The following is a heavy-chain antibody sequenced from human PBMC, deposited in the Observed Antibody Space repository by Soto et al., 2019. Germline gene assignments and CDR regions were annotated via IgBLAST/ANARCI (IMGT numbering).Heavy chain of an antibody. CDR3: ARDRCSGGSCYSGRGAFDI. J-gene: IGHJ3*02. D-gene: IGHD2-15*01. CDR2: INAGNGNT. Sequence: GASVKVSCKASGYTFTSYAMHWVRQAPGQKLEWMGWINAGNGNTKYSQKFQGRVTITRDTSASTAYMELSSLRSEDTAVYYCARDRCSGGSCYSGRGAFDIWGQGTMVTVSS. CDR1: GYTFTSYA. V-gene: IGHV1-3*01.